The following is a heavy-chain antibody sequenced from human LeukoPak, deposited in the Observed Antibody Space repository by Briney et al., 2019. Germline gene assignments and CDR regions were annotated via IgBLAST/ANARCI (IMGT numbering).Heavy chain of an antibody. J-gene: IGHJ6*02. D-gene: IGHD1-26*01. CDR2: TYYRSKLYN. Sequence: SQTLSLTCAISGDTFSSNSAAWHWIRQSPSRGLEWLARTYYRSKLYNDYAVSVKSRITINPDTSKNQFSLQLNSVTPEDTAVYYCATGEAVGATRYGMDVWGQGTTVTVSS. CDR3: ATGEAVGATRYGMDV. V-gene: IGHV6-1*01. CDR1: GDTFSSNSAA.